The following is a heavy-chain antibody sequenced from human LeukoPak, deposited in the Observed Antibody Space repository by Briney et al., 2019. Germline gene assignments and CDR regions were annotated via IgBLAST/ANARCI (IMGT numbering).Heavy chain of an antibody. V-gene: IGHV3-7*03. CDR3: ARVGYDILTGYYGGYYFDY. CDR1: GFTFSTYW. Sequence: GGSLRLSCAASGFTFSTYWMTWVRQAPGKGLEWVAYIKQEGNEKYYVDSVKGRFTISRDNAKNSLYLQMNSLRAEDTAVYYCARVGYDILTGYYGGYYFDYWGQGTLVTVSS. J-gene: IGHJ4*02. CDR2: IKQEGNEK. D-gene: IGHD3-9*01.